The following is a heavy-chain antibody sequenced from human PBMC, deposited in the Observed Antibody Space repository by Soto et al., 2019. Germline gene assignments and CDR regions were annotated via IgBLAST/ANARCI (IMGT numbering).Heavy chain of an antibody. CDR1: GFTFSSYS. J-gene: IGHJ5*02. D-gene: IGHD3-22*01. CDR3: ARGLGPYYYDSSGLLFDP. CDR2: ISSSSSTI. V-gene: IGHV3-48*02. Sequence: LRLSCAASGFTFSSYSMNWVRQAPGKGLEWVSYISSSSSTIYYADSVKGRFTISRDNAKNSLYLQMNSLRDEDTAVYYCARGLGPYYYDSSGLLFDPWGQGTLVTVSS.